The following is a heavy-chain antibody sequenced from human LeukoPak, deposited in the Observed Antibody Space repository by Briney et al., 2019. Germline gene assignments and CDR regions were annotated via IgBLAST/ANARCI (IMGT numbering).Heavy chain of an antibody. Sequence: GRSLRLSCAASGFTFSSYAMHWVRQAPGKGLEWVAVISYDGSNKYYADSVKGRFTISRDNSKNTLYLQMNSLRAEDTAVYYCASGVVTPDWYFDLWGRGTLVTVSS. D-gene: IGHD4-23*01. CDR3: ASGVVTPDWYFDL. CDR1: GFTFSSYA. CDR2: ISYDGSNK. V-gene: IGHV3-30-3*01. J-gene: IGHJ2*01.